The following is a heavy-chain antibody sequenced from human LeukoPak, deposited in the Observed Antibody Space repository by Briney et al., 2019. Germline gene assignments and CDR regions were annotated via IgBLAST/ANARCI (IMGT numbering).Heavy chain of an antibody. J-gene: IGHJ4*02. V-gene: IGHV3-11*01. CDR3: ARERPKTGGGFDY. D-gene: IGHD3-10*01. CDR1: GFTFSDYY. CDR2: MSGSGILI. Sequence: GGSLRLSCTASGFTFSDYYMGWIRQAPGKGLEWLSYMSGSGILIHYADSVKGRFTISRDNAKRSLYLRMNSLRVEDTAVYYCARERPKTGGGFDYWGQGTLVTVSS.